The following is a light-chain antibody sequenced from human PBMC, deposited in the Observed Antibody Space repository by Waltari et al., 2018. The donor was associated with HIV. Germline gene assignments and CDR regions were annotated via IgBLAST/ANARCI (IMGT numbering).Light chain of an antibody. CDR2: GAS. J-gene: IGKJ3*01. CDR3: QQQTSYPLT. CDR1: QGIRNY. Sequence: DIVLTQSPPVLSASVVDRITLTCRASQGIRNYLAWYQRKQGRAPKLLIYGASTLADGVPSRFGGSGSGTEFTLTITRLQPEDFATYYCQQQTSYPLTFGPGTRVDVK. V-gene: IGKV1-9*01.